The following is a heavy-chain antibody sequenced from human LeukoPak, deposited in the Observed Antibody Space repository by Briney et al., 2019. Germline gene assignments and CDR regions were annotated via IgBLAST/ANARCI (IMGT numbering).Heavy chain of an antibody. CDR2: IWHDGTIK. CDR3: ARDESSSSGYFAY. Sequence: PGRSLRLSCAASGLTFRSYGMHWVRQAPGKGLEWVAVIWHDGTIKWYADSVKGRFTISRDNSKNTLYLQMNSLRAEDTAVYRCARDESSSSGYFAYWGQGTLVTVSS. J-gene: IGHJ4*02. V-gene: IGHV3-33*01. CDR1: GLTFRSYG. D-gene: IGHD6-6*01.